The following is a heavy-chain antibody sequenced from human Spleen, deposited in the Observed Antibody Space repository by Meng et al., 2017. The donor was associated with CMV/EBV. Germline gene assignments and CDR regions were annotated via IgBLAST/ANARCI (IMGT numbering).Heavy chain of an antibody. CDR1: SGPVSSGVYC. CDR2: SYYDGTT. CDR3: ARQAPDNWFDP. J-gene: IGHJ5*02. Sequence: TCTVSSGPVSSGVYCWSWIRQHPEKGLEWIGYSYYDGTTHYNPSLRSRVSISVDTSKNQFSLKLNSVTAADTAVYFCARQAPDNWFDPWGQGALVTVSS. V-gene: IGHV4-31*03.